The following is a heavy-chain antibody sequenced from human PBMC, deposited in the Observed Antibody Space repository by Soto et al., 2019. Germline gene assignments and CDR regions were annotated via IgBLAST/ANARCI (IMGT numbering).Heavy chain of an antibody. J-gene: IGHJ3*02. CDR3: AIVGSVVVVAFDI. D-gene: IGHD2-21*01. CDR1: GFTFSSYW. Sequence: GGSLRLSCAASGFTFSSYWMSWVRQAPGKGLEWVAYIKQDGSEKYYVDSVKGRFTISRDNAKNSLYLQMNSLRAEDSSVYYCAIVGSVVVVAFDIWGQGTMVTVSS. CDR2: IKQDGSEK. V-gene: IGHV3-7*03.